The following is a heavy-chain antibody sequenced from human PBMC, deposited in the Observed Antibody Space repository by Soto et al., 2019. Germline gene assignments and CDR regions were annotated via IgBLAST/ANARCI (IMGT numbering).Heavy chain of an antibody. J-gene: IGHJ5*02. V-gene: IGHV3-33*01. CDR2: IWYDGSNK. Sequence: PGGSLRLSCAASGFTFSSYGMHWVRQAPGKGLEWVAVIWYDGSNKYYADSVKGRFTISRDNSKNTLYLQMNSLRAEDTAVYYCARGRYSDFWSGYYTVHQTPDPWGQGT. CDR1: GFTFSSYG. D-gene: IGHD3-3*01. CDR3: ARGRYSDFWSGYYTVHQTPDP.